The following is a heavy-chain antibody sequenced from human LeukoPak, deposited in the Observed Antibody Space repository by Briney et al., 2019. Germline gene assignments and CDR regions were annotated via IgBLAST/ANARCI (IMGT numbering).Heavy chain of an antibody. J-gene: IGHJ6*04. CDR3: AKDSLGVTRPHYYYYGMDV. V-gene: IGHV3-30*18. CDR1: GFTFSSYG. D-gene: IGHD2-21*02. CDR2: ISYDGSNK. Sequence: GGSLRLSCAASGFTFSSYGMHWVRQAPGKGLEWVAVISYDGSNKYYADSVKVRFTISRDNSKNTLYLQMNSLRAEDTAVYYCAKDSLGVTRPHYYYYGMDVWGKGTTVTVSS.